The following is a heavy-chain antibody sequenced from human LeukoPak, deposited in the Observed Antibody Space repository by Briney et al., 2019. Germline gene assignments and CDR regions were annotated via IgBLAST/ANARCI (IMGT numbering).Heavy chain of an antibody. D-gene: IGHD3-10*01. Sequence: SETLSLTCTVSGGSISSGAFYWSWIRQHPGKGLEWIGYIYYSGSTYYNPSLKSRVTISVDTSKNQFSLKLSSVAAADTAVYYCARTSPLWFGELLHYFDYWGQGTLVTVSS. CDR3: ARTSPLWFGELLHYFDY. CDR2: IYYSGST. CDR1: GGSISSGAFY. J-gene: IGHJ4*02. V-gene: IGHV4-31*03.